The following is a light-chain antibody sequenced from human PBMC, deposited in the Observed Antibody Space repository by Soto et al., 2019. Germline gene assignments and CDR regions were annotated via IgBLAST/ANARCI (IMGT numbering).Light chain of an antibody. Sequence: EIQMTQSPSTLSASVGDRVTITCRASQSISTHLAWYQQKPGKAPEVLIYDASTLESGVPSRFSGSGSGTKFTLTISRLQPDDFATYYCQQYSSNLYTFGQGTKLEIK. J-gene: IGKJ2*01. CDR3: QQYSSNLYT. V-gene: IGKV1-5*01. CDR1: QSISTH. CDR2: DAS.